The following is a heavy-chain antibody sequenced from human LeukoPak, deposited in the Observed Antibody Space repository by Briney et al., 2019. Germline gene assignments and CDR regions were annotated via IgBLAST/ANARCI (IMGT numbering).Heavy chain of an antibody. J-gene: IGHJ4*02. CDR2: IYSSGST. CDR3: ARVASTWHEEDHFDY. Sequence: PGGSLRLSCAASGFTVSSNYMSWVRQAPGKGLEWVSVIYSSGSTYYADSVKGRFTISRDNSKNTLYLQMNSLRAEDTAVYYCARVASTWHEEDHFDYWGQGTLVTVSS. V-gene: IGHV3-53*01. CDR1: GFTVSSNY.